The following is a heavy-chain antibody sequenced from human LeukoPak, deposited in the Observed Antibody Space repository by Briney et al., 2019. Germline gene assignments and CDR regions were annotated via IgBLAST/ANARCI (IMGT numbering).Heavy chain of an antibody. CDR3: AKYSSSWHFDY. CDR1: GYTFTSYA. D-gene: IGHD6-13*01. J-gene: IGHJ4*02. V-gene: IGHV1-3*04. Sequence: PSVKASCKASGYTFTSYAMHWVRQAPGQRLEWMGWINTGNGNTKFSQKFQGRVTITRDTSASTAYMELSSLRSEDTAVYYCAKYSSSWHFDYWGQGSLVTVSS. CDR2: INTGNGNT.